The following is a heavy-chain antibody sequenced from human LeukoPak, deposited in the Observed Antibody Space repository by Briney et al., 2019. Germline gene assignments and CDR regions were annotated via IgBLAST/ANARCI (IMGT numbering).Heavy chain of an antibody. CDR2: ISGDGGST. CDR1: GFMFHDYA. CDR3: ARESESSGWYDY. V-gene: IGHV3-43*02. D-gene: IGHD6-19*01. J-gene: IGHJ4*02. Sequence: PGGSLRLSWAAPGFMFHDYAIHWVRQAPGKGLEWVSLISGDGGSTFYADSVKGRFTISRDNSKNSLYLQMNSLRSDDTALYYCARESESSGWYDYWGQGTLVTVSS.